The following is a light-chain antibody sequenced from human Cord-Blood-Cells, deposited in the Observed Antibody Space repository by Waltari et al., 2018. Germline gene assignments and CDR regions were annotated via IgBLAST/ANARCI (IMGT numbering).Light chain of an antibody. J-gene: IGLJ3*02. CDR1: SSDVGGYNY. CDR2: DVS. V-gene: IGLV2-14*01. Sequence: QSALTQPASVSGSPGQSITISCTGTSSDVGGYNYVSWYQQHPGKAPKLMIYDVSKRPSGVSNRFSGSTSGNTASLTISGLQAEDEADYYCSSYTSSSTFWVFGGGTKLTVL. CDR3: SSYTSSSTFWV.